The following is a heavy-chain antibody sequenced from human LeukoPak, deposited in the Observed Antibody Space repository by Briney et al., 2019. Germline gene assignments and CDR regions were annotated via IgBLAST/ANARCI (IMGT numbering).Heavy chain of an antibody. CDR1: GFTFSSYW. J-gene: IGHJ3*02. V-gene: IGHV3-74*01. CDR2: INTDGSST. CDR3: ARARDYLGSRAFDI. Sequence: PGGSLRLSCAASGFTFSSYWMHWVRQAPGKGLVWVSRINTDGSSTSYADSVKGRFTISRDNAKNTLYLQMNSLRAEDTAVYYCARARDYLGSRAFDIWGQGTMVTVSS. D-gene: IGHD4-11*01.